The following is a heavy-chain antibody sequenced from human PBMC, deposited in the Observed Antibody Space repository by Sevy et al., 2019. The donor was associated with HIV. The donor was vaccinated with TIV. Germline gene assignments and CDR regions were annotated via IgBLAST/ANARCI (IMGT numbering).Heavy chain of an antibody. D-gene: IGHD4-4*01. Sequence: TENLSLTCSVSGVSISGYYWSWIRQPPGKGLEWIGYIYYNGRTNYKPSLKSRVTISVDSSKNQFSLKVNSVTATDTAVYYCARAYSEYYYGMDVWGQGTTVHVSS. J-gene: IGHJ6*02. V-gene: IGHV4-59*01. CDR3: ARAYSEYYYGMDV. CDR2: IYYNGRT. CDR1: GVSISGYY.